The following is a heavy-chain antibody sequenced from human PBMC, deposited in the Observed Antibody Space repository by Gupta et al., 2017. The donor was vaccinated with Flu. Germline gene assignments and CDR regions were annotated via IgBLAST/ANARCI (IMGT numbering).Heavy chain of an antibody. Sequence: EVQLVESGGGLVLPGGSLRLSCAASAFPFSSYAMSWVRQAPGKGLEWVSYISRGGETRTYADSAKGRFTISRDNAKNSLYLQMNSLRVEDTAVYFCARDSGDGACTGCNHCDCWGQGALVTVDS. V-gene: IGHV3-48*03. CDR2: ISRGGETR. J-gene: IGHJ4*02. CDR3: ARDSGDGACTGCNHCDC. D-gene: IGHD2-21*01. CDR1: AFPFSSYA.